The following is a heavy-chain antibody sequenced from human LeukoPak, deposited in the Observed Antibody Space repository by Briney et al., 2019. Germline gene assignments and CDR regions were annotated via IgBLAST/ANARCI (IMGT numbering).Heavy chain of an antibody. V-gene: IGHV3-11*01. J-gene: IGHJ6*02. D-gene: IGHD3-10*01. CDR3: ANSGGFGHYYYYGMDV. CDR2: VSSSGSTI. Sequence: GGSLSLACVASGFTFSEYYMSWIRQAPGKGLEWVSYVSSSGSTIYYADSVKGRFTISRDNAKNSLYLQMNSLRAEDTAVYYCANSGGFGHYYYYGMDVWGQGTTVTVSS. CDR1: GFTFSEYY.